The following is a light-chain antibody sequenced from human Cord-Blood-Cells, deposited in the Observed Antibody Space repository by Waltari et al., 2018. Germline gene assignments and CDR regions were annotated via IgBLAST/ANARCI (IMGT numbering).Light chain of an antibody. CDR2: DAS. J-gene: IGKJ4*01. Sequence: EIVFTQSPATLSLSPGERATLSCRASQRVSSYLAWYQPKPGPAPRLLIYDASNKATGIPARFSGSGSGTDFTLTISRLEPEDCAVYYCQQRRNWPPLSFGGGNKVAIK. CDR1: QRVSSY. V-gene: IGKV3-11*01. CDR3: QQRRNWPPLS.